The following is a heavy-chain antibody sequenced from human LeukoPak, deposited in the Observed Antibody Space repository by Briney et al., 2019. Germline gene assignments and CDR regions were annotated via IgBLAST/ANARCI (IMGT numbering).Heavy chain of an antibody. V-gene: IGHV4-39*01. CDR2: IYYGENT. D-gene: IGHD3-22*01. CDR3: ARRDDSSGYHKIFDY. CDR1: GGSINSGPYY. Sequence: ETLSLPCTVSGGSINSGPYYWGWIRQPPGKGLEWIGNIYYGENTYYNPSLKSRVTISIDTSKNQLYLKLSSLTAADTAVYFCARRDDSSGYHKIFDYWGPGTLVTVSS. J-gene: IGHJ4*02.